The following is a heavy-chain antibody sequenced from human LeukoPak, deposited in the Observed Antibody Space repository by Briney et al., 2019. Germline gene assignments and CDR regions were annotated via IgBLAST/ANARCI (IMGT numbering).Heavy chain of an antibody. CDR2: IYYSGST. CDR1: GGSISSGDYY. Sequence: SQTLSLTCTVSGGSISSGDYYWGWIRQPPGKGLEWIGSIYYSGSTYYNPSLKSRVTISVDTSKNQFSLKLSSVTAADTAVYYCARESPAAGWVGTGDYWGQGTLVTVSS. D-gene: IGHD1-1*01. CDR3: ARESPAAGWVGTGDY. J-gene: IGHJ4*02. V-gene: IGHV4-39*07.